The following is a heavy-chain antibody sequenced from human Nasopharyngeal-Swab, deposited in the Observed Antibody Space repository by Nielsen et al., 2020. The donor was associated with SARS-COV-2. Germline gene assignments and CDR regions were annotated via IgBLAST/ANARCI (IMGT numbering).Heavy chain of an antibody. V-gene: IGHV3-23*01. Sequence: GESLKISCAASGFTFSSYAMSWVLQAPGKGLEWVSVISGSGGSTYYADSVKGRFTISRDNAKNSLYLQMNSLRAEDTAVYYCAREGRGGYYYYYGMDVWGQGTTVTVSS. J-gene: IGHJ6*02. CDR3: AREGRGGYYYYYGMDV. CDR2: ISGSGGST. CDR1: GFTFSSYA. D-gene: IGHD3-10*01.